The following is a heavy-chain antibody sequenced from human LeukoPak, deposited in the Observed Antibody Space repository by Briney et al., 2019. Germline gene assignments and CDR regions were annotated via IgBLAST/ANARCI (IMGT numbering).Heavy chain of an antibody. CDR3: ARTEYGGSERSYYYYYMDV. Sequence: GASVKVSCKASGYTFTSYYMHWVRQAPGQGLEWMGIINPSGGSTSYAQKFQGRVTMTRDMSTSTVYMELSSLRSEDTAVYYCARTEYGGSERSYYYYYMDVWGKGTTVTVSS. CDR1: GYTFTSYY. CDR2: INPSGGST. J-gene: IGHJ6*03. V-gene: IGHV1-46*01. D-gene: IGHD5-12*01.